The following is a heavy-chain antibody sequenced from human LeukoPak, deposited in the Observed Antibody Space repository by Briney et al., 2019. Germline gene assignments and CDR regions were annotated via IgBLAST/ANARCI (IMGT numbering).Heavy chain of an antibody. D-gene: IGHD3-22*01. Sequence: GGSLRLSCAASGFTFSSYSMNWVRQAPGKGLEWVSYISSSSSTIYYADSVKGRFTISRDNAKNSLYLQMNSLRAEDTAVYYCARDYPGYYDSSGYLAFYIWGQGTMVTVSS. CDR2: ISSSSSTI. V-gene: IGHV3-48*01. CDR1: GFTFSSYS. J-gene: IGHJ3*02. CDR3: ARDYPGYYDSSGYLAFYI.